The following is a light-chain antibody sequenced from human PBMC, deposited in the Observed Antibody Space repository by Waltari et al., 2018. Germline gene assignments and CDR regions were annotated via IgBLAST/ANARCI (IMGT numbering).Light chain of an antibody. Sequence: QSALTQPASVSGSPGQSISISCTGTSNNVGGYDSVSWYQQNPGKAPKLMIFGVSKRPAGVSDRFSGSKYGNTASLTISGLQVEDEADYYCCSYAGSSTYVFGTGTKVTVL. V-gene: IGLV2-23*02. CDR1: SNNVGGYDS. J-gene: IGLJ1*01. CDR3: CSYAGSSTYV. CDR2: GVS.